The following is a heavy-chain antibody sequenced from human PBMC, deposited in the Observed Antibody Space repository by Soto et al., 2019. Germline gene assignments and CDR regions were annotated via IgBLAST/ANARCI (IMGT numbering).Heavy chain of an antibody. D-gene: IGHD6-13*01. Sequence: ASVKVSCKASGGTFSSYAISWVRQAPGQGLEWMGGIIPIFGTANYAQKFQGRVTITADESTSTAYMELSSLRSEDTAVYYCASLRAGYSSPSWSFDLWGRGTLVTVSS. CDR1: GGTFSSYA. CDR3: ASLRAGYSSPSWSFDL. J-gene: IGHJ2*01. V-gene: IGHV1-69*13. CDR2: IIPIFGTA.